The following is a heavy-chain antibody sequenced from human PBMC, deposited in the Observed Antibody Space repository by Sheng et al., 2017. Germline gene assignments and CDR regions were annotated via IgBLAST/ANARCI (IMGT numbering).Heavy chain of an antibody. J-gene: IGHJ3*02. D-gene: IGHD1-26*01. CDR2: IRYDGSNK. CDR1: GFTFSNYG. V-gene: IGHV3-30*02. Sequence: QVQLVESGGGVVQPGGSLRLSCAASGFTFSNYGMHWVRQTPGKGLEWVAFIRYDGSNKYYADSVKGRFTISRDNSKNTLYLQMNSLRPEDTAVYYCAKGSYSGSYYGPFDIWGQGTMVTVSS. CDR3: AKGSYSGSYYGPFDI.